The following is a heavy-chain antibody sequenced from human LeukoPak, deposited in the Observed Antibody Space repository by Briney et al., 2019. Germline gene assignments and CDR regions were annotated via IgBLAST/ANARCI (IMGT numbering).Heavy chain of an antibody. CDR2: IVVGRGET. CDR1: GLTFSSFA. Sequence: SVKVSCKTSGLTFSSFAIQWVRQARGQPLEWIGWIVVGRGETKYTQKLQGRVTITSDLSTSTAYMELSSLRSEDTAVYYCAAETYSDSCCWFDPWGQGTLVTVSS. J-gene: IGHJ5*02. D-gene: IGHD2-21*02. V-gene: IGHV1-58*02. CDR3: AAETYSDSCCWFDP.